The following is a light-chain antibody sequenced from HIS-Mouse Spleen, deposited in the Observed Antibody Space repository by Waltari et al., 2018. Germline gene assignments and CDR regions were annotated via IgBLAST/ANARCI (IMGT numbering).Light chain of an antibody. CDR1: SSNIGSNY. V-gene: IGLV1-47*01. CDR2: RNK. CDR3: AAWDDSLSGPV. J-gene: IGLJ3*02. Sequence: QSVLTQPPSASGTPGQRVTISCSGSSSNIGSNYVYWYQQRPGTAPKLLIYRNKQRASGVPGRFSGAKCGTSASMAISGLRSEDEADYYCAAWDDSLSGPVFGGGTKLTVL.